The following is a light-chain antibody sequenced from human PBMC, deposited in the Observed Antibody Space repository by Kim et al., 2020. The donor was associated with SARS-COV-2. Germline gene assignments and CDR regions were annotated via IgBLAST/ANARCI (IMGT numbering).Light chain of an antibody. CDR3: AAWDDSLNGWV. CDR1: SSKVGNNT. J-gene: IGLJ3*02. Sequence: GRRVTTSCAGSSSKVGNNTVNWYKQLPGTAPRLLIYGNDERPSGVPDRFSGSKSGTSASLAISGLQSEDEANYYCAAWDDSLNGWVFGGGTQLTVL. V-gene: IGLV1-44*01. CDR2: GND.